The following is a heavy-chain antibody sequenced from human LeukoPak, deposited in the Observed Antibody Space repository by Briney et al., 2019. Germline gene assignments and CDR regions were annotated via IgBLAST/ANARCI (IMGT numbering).Heavy chain of an antibody. V-gene: IGHV1-69*13. CDR2: IIPIFGTA. J-gene: IGHJ4*02. CDR3: ARGTSTALYSSGYYCFDY. CDR1: GGTFSSYA. Sequence: GASVKVSCKASGGTFSSYAISWVRQAPGQGLEWMGGIIPIFGTANYAQKFQGRVTITADESTSTAYMELSSLRSEDTAVYYCARGTSTALYSSGYYCFDYWGQGTLVTVSS. D-gene: IGHD3-22*01.